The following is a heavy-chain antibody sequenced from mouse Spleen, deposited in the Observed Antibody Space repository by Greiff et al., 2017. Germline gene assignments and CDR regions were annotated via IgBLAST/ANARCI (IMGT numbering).Heavy chain of an antibody. CDR3: ARHENYFDY. CDR2: INPYNGGT. V-gene: IGHV1-19*01. J-gene: IGHJ2*01. CDR1: GYTFTDYY. Sequence: VQLQQSGPVLVKPGASVKMSCKASGYTFTDYYMNWVKQSHGKSLEWIGVINPYNGGTSYNQKFKGKATLTVDKSSSTVYMELSRLTSEDSAVYFCARHENYFDYWGQGTTLTVSS.